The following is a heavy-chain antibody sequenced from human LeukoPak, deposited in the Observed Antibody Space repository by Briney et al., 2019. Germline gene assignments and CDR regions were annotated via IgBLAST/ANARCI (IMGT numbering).Heavy chain of an antibody. V-gene: IGHV1-46*01. J-gene: IGHJ3*02. Sequence: ASVKVSCKASGYTFTGYYMHWVRQAPGQGLEWMGIINPSGGSTSYAQKFQGRVTMTRDMSTSTAYMELSSLRSEDTPVYYCARDYGANIAFDIWGQGTMVTVSS. D-gene: IGHD2/OR15-2a*01. CDR1: GYTFTGYY. CDR3: ARDYGANIAFDI. CDR2: INPSGGST.